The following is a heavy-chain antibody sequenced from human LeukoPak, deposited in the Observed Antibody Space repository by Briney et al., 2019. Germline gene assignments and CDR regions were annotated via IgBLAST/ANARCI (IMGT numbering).Heavy chain of an antibody. CDR1: GFTFSSYW. V-gene: IGHV3-74*01. J-gene: IGHJ4*02. Sequence: GGSLRLSCVASGFTFSSYWMHWVRQDPRKGLVWVSRINGDGRNINYADSVRGRFTISRDNAKNTLFLQMNTLRVEDTAVYYCVQTPSGITMVRGYWGQGTLVTVSS. CDR2: INGDGRNI. D-gene: IGHD3-10*01. CDR3: VQTPSGITMVRGY.